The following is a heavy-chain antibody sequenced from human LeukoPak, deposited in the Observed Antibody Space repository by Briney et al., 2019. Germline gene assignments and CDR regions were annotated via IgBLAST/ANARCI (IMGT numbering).Heavy chain of an antibody. CDR1: GFTFSSYA. J-gene: IGHJ4*02. D-gene: IGHD6-13*01. V-gene: IGHV3-23*01. CDR2: ISGSGGST. CDR3: ARAGRIEAASTYYFDY. Sequence: GGSLRLSCAASGFTFSSYAMSWVRQAPGKGLEWVSAISGSGGSTYYADSVKGRFTISRDNSKNTLYLQMNSLRAEDTAVYYCARAGRIEAASTYYFDYWGQGTLVTVSS.